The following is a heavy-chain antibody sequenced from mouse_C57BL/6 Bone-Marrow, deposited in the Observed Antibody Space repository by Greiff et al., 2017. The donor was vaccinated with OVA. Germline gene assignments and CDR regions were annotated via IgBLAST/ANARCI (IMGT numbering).Heavy chain of an antibody. CDR2: FYPGSGST. CDR3: ARHERDGSSDY. V-gene: IGHV1-62-2*01. J-gene: IGHJ2*01. Sequence: QVQLQQSGAELVKPGASVTLSCKASGYTFTEYTMHWVKQRPGQGLEWIGGFYPGSGSTKYNQKFKGKATLTADKSSSTVYMELSRLTSEDSAVYFCARHERDGSSDYWGQGTTLTVSS. CDR1: GYTFTEYT. D-gene: IGHD2-3*01.